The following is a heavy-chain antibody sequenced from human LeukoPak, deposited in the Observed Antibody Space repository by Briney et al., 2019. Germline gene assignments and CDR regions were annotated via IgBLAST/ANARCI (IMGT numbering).Heavy chain of an antibody. Sequence: ASVKVSCKASGYTFTSYDINWVRQATGQGVEWMGWMNPNSGNTGYAQKFQGRVTITRNTFISTAYMELSSLRSEDTAVYYCARGRAVAGRSPLDLGYWGQGTLVTVSS. D-gene: IGHD6-19*01. CDR2: MNPNSGNT. V-gene: IGHV1-8*03. J-gene: IGHJ4*02. CDR3: ARGRAVAGRSPLDLGY. CDR1: GYTFTSYD.